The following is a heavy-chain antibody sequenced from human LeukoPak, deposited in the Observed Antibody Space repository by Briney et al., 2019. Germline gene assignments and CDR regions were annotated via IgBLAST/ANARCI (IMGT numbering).Heavy chain of an antibody. CDR2: IYHSGST. J-gene: IGHJ5*02. CDR3: ARDLGVRFLEWFSNPPNNWFDP. V-gene: IGHV4-38-2*02. D-gene: IGHD3-3*01. Sequence: SETLSLTCNVSGYSISSGYYWGWIRQPPGKGLEWIGSIYHSGSTYYNPSLKSRVTISVDTSKKQLSLKLNSVTAADTAVYYCARDLGVRFLEWFSNPPNNWFDPWGQGTLVTVSS. CDR1: GYSISSGYY.